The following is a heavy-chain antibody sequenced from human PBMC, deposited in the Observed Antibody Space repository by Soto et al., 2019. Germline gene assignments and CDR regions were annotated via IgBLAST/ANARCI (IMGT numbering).Heavy chain of an antibody. D-gene: IGHD4-17*01. CDR1: GGSISSYY. CDR2: IYYSGST. CDR3: ASQYGDNDY. Sequence: QVQLQESGPGLVKPSETLSLTCTVSGGSISSYYWSWIRQPPGKGLEWIGYIYYSGSTNYNPSLTSRVNISVDTSKNQFSLKLSSVTAADTAVYYCASQYGDNDYWGQGTLVTVSS. V-gene: IGHV4-59*08. J-gene: IGHJ4*02.